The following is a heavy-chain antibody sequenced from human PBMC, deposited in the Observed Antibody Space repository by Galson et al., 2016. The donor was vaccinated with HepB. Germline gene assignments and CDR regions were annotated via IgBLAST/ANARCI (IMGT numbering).Heavy chain of an antibody. CDR3: ARAPIEVDGMRHYYYGMDV. CDR2: ISRGSGTI. CDR1: GFTFSSYG. J-gene: IGHJ6*02. D-gene: IGHD6-13*01. Sequence: SLRLSCAASGFTFSSYGMNWIRQAPGRGLEWVSYISRGSGTIYYADSVRGRFTVSRDNAKNSLYLQMNSLRAEDTAVYYCARAPIEVDGMRHYYYGMDVWGQGTTVTVSS. V-gene: IGHV3-48*04.